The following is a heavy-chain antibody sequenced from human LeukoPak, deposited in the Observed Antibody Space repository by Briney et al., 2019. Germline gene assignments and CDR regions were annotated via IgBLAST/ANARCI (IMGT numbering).Heavy chain of an antibody. CDR3: ARSRSYGYRDVDY. CDR1: GGSFSGYY. Sequence: SETLSLTCAVYGGSFSGYYWSWIRQPPGKGLEWIGEINHSGSTNYNPSLKSRVTISVDTSKNQFSLKLSSVTAADTAMYYCARSRSYGYRDVDYWGQGTLVTVSS. V-gene: IGHV4-34*01. D-gene: IGHD5-18*01. J-gene: IGHJ4*02. CDR2: INHSGST.